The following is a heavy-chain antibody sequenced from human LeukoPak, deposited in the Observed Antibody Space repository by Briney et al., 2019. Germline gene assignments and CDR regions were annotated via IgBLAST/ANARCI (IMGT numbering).Heavy chain of an antibody. CDR3: ARSRRGYFDY. V-gene: IGHV4-59*01. CDR1: GGSISSYY. Sequence: SETLSLTCTVSGGSISSYYWSWIRQPPGKGLEWIGYIYYSGSTNYNPSLKSRVTISVDMSKNQFSLKLSSVTAADTAVYYCARSRRGYFDYWGQGTLVTVSS. CDR2: IYYSGST. D-gene: IGHD3-10*01. J-gene: IGHJ4*02.